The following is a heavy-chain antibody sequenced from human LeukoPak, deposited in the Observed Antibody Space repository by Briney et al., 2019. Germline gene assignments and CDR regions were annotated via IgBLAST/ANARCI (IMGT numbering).Heavy chain of an antibody. D-gene: IGHD3-9*01. Sequence: GASVKVSSKASGYTFTGYYMHWVRQAPGQGLEWMGWINPNSGGTNYAQKFQGRVTMTRDTSISTAYMELSRLRSDDTAVYYCARAEAYYDILTGRSNNWFDPWGQGTLVTVSS. CDR2: INPNSGGT. J-gene: IGHJ5*02. CDR3: ARAEAYYDILTGRSNNWFDP. V-gene: IGHV1-2*02. CDR1: GYTFTGYY.